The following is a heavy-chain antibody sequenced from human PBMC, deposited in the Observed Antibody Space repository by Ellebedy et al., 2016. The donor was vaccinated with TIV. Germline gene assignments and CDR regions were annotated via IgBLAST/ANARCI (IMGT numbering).Heavy chain of an antibody. CDR2: IRYDGSNK. D-gene: IGHD3-10*01. CDR1: GFIFSNYG. CDR3: AKIEGFGEFDP. V-gene: IGHV3-30*02. Sequence: PSETLSLTCAASGFIFSNYGMHWVRQAPGKGLEWVALIRYDGSNKKYADSVKGRFTNSRDNAKNTLYLQMNSLRAEDTAMYYCAKIEGFGEFDPWGQGTLVTVSS. J-gene: IGHJ5*02.